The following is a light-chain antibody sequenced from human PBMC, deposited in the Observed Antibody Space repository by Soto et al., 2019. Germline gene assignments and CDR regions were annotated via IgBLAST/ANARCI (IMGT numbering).Light chain of an antibody. CDR1: QSISSY. CDR3: QQTYSTPKT. V-gene: IGKV1-39*01. Sequence: DIQMTQSPSSLSASVGDRVTITCRASQSISSYLNWYQQKPGKAPKVLIYAASSVQSGVPSRFSGSGSGTDFTLTISSLQPEDFATYYCQQTYSTPKTFGQGTKVEI. J-gene: IGKJ1*01. CDR2: AAS.